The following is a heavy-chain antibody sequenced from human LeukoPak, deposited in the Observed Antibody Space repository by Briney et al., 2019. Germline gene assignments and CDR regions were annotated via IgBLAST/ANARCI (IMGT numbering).Heavy chain of an antibody. J-gene: IGHJ4*02. V-gene: IGHV4-39*01. CDR3: AKQGSTFYYASGGYYIYDYFDS. CDR1: GGSISSSSYY. D-gene: IGHD3-22*01. Sequence: SETLSLTCTVSGGSISSSSYYWGWIRQPPGKGLEWIGSIYYSGSTYYNPSLKSRVTMSLDTSKNQFSLTLNSVTAADTAVYYCAKQGSTFYYASGGYYIYDYFDSWGQGALVTVSS. CDR2: IYYSGST.